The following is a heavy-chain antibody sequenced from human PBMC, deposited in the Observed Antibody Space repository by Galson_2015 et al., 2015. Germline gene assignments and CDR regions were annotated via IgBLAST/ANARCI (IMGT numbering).Heavy chain of an antibody. CDR3: ALPMFNSWYFDY. CDR2: INAGNGNT. V-gene: IGHV1-3*01. D-gene: IGHD6-13*01. Sequence: SVKVSCKASGYTFTSYAMHWVRQAPGQRLEWMGWINAGNGNTKYSQKFQGRVTITRDTSASTAYMELSSLRSEDTAVYYCALPMFNSWYFDYWVHATLIPVSS. CDR1: GYTFTSYA. J-gene: IGHJ4*01.